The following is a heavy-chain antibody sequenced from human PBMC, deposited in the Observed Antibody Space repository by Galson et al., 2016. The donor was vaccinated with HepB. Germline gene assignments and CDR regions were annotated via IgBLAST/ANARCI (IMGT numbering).Heavy chain of an antibody. V-gene: IGHV4-61*01. D-gene: IGHD1-26*01. CDR2: MYYNGIN. Sequence: SETLSLTCIVSGGSINSANSYWTWIRQPPGKGLEWIGNMYYNGINNYNPALKSRVTISVDTSKNQFSLMLRSVTAADTAVYYCARAVVGAFNWFDPWGQGTLVTVSS. J-gene: IGHJ5*02. CDR1: GGSINSANSY. CDR3: ARAVVGAFNWFDP.